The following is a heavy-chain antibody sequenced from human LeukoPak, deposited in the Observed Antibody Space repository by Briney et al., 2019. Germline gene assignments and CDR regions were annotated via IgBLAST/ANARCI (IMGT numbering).Heavy chain of an antibody. Sequence: GGSLRLSCTASGITFGDYAMSWVRQAPGKGLEWVSAISGSGGSTYYADSVKGRFTISRDNSKNTLYLQMNSLRAEDTAVYYCAKGDTRQLVLHFDYWGQGTLVTVSS. CDR2: ISGSGGST. V-gene: IGHV3-23*01. J-gene: IGHJ4*02. CDR1: GITFGDYA. D-gene: IGHD6-6*01. CDR3: AKGDTRQLVLHFDY.